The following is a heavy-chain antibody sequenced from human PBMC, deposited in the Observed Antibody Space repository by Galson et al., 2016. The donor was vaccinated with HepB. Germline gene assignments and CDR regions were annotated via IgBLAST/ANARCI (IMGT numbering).Heavy chain of an antibody. CDR3: ATDALDLRGGRRAFDI. Sequence: SVKVSCKVSGYTLTEFPVHWVRQAPGKGLEWMGGFDPEHGEAIYAQKFQGRVTMTEDTPTDTAHMELSSLRSEDTAVYYCATDALDLRGGRRAFDIWGQGTVVTVSS. CDR1: GYTLTEFP. J-gene: IGHJ3*02. V-gene: IGHV1-24*01. D-gene: IGHD3-16*01. CDR2: FDPEHGEA.